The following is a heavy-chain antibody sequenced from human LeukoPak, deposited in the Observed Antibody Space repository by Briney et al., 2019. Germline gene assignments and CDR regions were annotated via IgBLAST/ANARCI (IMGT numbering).Heavy chain of an antibody. J-gene: IGHJ4*02. CDR3: ARCQGQPLLYADY. D-gene: IGHD2-2*02. Sequence: ASVKVSCKASGYTFTSYYMHWVRQAPGQGLEWMGIINPSGGSTSYAQKFQGRVTMTRDASTSTVYMELSSLRSEDTAVCYCARCQGQPLLYADYWGQGTLVTVSS. CDR2: INPSGGST. CDR1: GYTFTSYY. V-gene: IGHV1-46*01.